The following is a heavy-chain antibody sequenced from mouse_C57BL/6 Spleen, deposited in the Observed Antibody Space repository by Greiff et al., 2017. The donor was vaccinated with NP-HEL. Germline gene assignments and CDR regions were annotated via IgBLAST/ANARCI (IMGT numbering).Heavy chain of an antibody. V-gene: IGHV3-1*01. Sequence: DVQLQESGPGMVKPSQSLSLTCTVTGYSITSGYDWHWIRHFPGNKLEWMGYISYSGSTNYNPSLKSRISITHDTSKNHFFLKLNSVTTEDTATYYCARGAGSSYEYWYFDVWGTGTTVTVSS. CDR1: GYSITSGYD. CDR3: ARGAGSSYEYWYFDV. CDR2: ISYSGST. J-gene: IGHJ1*03. D-gene: IGHD1-1*01.